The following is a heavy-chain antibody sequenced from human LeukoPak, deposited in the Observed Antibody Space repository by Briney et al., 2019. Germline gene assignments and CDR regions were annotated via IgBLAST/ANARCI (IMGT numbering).Heavy chain of an antibody. D-gene: IGHD6-19*01. CDR3: ATFRIAVAGTRYWFDP. CDR2: VDPEDGET. V-gene: IGHV1-69-2*01. Sequence: GASVKISCKVSGYTFTDYYYMHWVQQAPGKGLEWMGLVDPEDGETIYAEKFQGRVTITADTSTDTAYMELSSLRSEDTAVYYCATFRIAVAGTRYWFDPWGQGTLVTVSS. J-gene: IGHJ5*02. CDR1: GYTFTDYYY.